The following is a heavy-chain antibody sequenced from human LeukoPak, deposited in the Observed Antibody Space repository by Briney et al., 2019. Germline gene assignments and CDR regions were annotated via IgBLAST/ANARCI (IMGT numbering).Heavy chain of an antibody. Sequence: GESLKISCKGSGYSFTSYWISWVPQMPGKGLEWMGRIDPSDSYTNYSPSFQGHVTISADKSISTAYLQWSSLKASDTAMYYCARRGSGWSMDDYWGQGTLVTVSS. D-gene: IGHD6-19*01. V-gene: IGHV5-10-1*01. CDR2: IDPSDSYT. CDR1: GYSFTSYW. J-gene: IGHJ4*02. CDR3: ARRGSGWSMDDY.